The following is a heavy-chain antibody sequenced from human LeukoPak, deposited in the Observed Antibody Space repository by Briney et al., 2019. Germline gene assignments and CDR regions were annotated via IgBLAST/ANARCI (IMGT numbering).Heavy chain of an antibody. Sequence: GESLKISCKDSGYKFTRCWIGWVRQMPGKGLEWMGIIYPGDSDTRYSPSFQGQVTISADKSISTAYLQWSSLKASDTAMYYCAKQYSSSWSVGAFDIWGQGTTVIVSS. V-gene: IGHV5-51*01. J-gene: IGHJ3*02. CDR3: AKQYSSSWSVGAFDI. D-gene: IGHD6-13*01. CDR2: IYPGDSDT. CDR1: GYKFTRCW.